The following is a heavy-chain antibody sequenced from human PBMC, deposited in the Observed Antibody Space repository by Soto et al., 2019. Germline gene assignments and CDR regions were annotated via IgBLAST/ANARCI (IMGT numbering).Heavy chain of an antibody. D-gene: IGHD2-2*02. CDR2: IYYSGST. CDR1: GDSISSSSYY. V-gene: IGHV4-39*01. J-gene: IGHJ4*02. Sequence: PSETLSLTCTVSGDSISSSSYYWGWIRQPPGKGLEWIGTIYYSGSTYYNPSLKSRVTISVDTSKNQFSLKLSSVTAADTAVYYCARMRYCSSTSCYTFDYWGQGTPVTVSS. CDR3: ARMRYCSSTSCYTFDY.